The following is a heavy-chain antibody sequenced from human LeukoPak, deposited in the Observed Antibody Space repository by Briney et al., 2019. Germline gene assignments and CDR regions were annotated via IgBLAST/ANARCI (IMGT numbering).Heavy chain of an antibody. CDR3: ARVVGYSSGFVDY. Sequence: QSGGSLRLSCAASGFTFSSYAMHWVRQAPGEGLEWVAVISYDGSNKYYADSVKGRFTIPRDNSKNTLYLQMNSLRAEDTAVYYCARVVGYSSGFVDYWGQGTLVTVSS. CDR2: ISYDGSNK. D-gene: IGHD3-22*01. CDR1: GFTFSSYA. J-gene: IGHJ4*02. V-gene: IGHV3-30-3*01.